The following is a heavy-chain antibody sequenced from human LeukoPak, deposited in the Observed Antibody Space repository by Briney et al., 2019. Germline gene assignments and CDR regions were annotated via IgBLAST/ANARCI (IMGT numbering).Heavy chain of an antibody. Sequence: GGSLRLSCEASGVTFSSYVMSWVRQAPGKGPEWVSGISGSGGGTYYADSVKGRFTISRDNSQNTLWLQMNSLRPEDTAVYYCARETTRRLDQWGQGALVTVSS. V-gene: IGHV3-23*01. CDR3: ARETTRRLDQ. CDR1: GVTFSSYV. CDR2: ISGSGGGT. J-gene: IGHJ4*02. D-gene: IGHD1-1*01.